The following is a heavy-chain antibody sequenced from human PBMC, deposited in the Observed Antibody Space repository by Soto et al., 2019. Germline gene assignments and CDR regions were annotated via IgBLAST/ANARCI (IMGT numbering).Heavy chain of an antibody. CDR1: GYIFVNYG. CDR3: AMVDNYVTPTPQDV. D-gene: IGHD3-16*01. V-gene: IGHV1-18*01. Sequence: QVQLVQSGDEVRKPGSSVKVSCKASGYIFVNYGIAWVRQAPGQGLEWMGWSSPYSGNTHYASKVQARLTMTTDTSTSTSYRDLGSLTSDDTGVYYCAMVDNYVTPTPQDVWGHGTTVTVSS. CDR2: SSPYSGNT. J-gene: IGHJ6*02.